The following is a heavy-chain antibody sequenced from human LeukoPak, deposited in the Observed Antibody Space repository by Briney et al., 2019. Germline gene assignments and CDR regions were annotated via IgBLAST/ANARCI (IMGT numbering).Heavy chain of an antibody. CDR2: IYYSGNT. D-gene: IGHD1-26*01. CDR3: ARSHSGSYPDY. J-gene: IGHJ4*02. V-gene: IGHV4-59*01. CDR1: GGSISSYY. Sequence: SETLSLTCTVSGGSISSYYWSWIRQPPGKGLEWIGHIYYSGNTNYNPSLKSRVTISVDTSKNQFSLKLSSVTAADTAVYYCARSHSGSYPDYWGQGTLVTVSS.